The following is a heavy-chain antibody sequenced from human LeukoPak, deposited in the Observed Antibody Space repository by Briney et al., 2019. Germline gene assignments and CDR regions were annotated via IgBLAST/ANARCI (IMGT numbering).Heavy chain of an antibody. V-gene: IGHV3-33*01. CDR2: IWYDGSNK. J-gene: IGHJ4*02. CDR3: ARVGGEGYCSSTSCYEGYYFDY. Sequence: QPGRSLRLSCAASGFTFSSYGMHWVRQAPGKGLEWVAVIWYDGSNKYYADSVKGRFTISRDNSKNTLYLQMNSLRAEDTAVYYCARVGGEGYCSSTSCYEGYYFDYWGQGTLVTVSS. CDR1: GFTFSSYG. D-gene: IGHD2-2*01.